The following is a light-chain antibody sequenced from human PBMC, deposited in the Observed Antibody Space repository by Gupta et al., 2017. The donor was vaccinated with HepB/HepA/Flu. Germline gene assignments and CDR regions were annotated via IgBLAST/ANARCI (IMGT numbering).Light chain of an antibody. V-gene: IGKV3-15*01. J-gene: IGKJ4*01. CDR2: GAS. CDR3: QQHNDWIT. CDR1: QSIGSN. Sequence: EIVMTQSPATLSVSPGERATLSCRASQSIGSNLAWYQQRPGQAPRLLIHGASTRPSGIPARFSGSGSGTEFTLTISSLQSEDSAVYYCQQHNDWITFGGGTKVEIK.